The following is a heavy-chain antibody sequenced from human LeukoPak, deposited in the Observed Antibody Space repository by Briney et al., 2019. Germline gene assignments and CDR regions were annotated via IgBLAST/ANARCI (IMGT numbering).Heavy chain of an antibody. V-gene: IGHV1-3*01. CDR2: INADNGNT. J-gene: IGHJ4*02. CDR3: ARGSISWGPQVGDF. Sequence: GASVKVSCKASGYTFTGYYMHWVRQAPGQRLEWMGWINADNGNTKYSQKFQGRVTITRDTSASTAYMELNSLRSEDTTVYYCARGSISWGPQVGDFWGQGTLVTVSS. D-gene: IGHD6-13*01. CDR1: GYTFTGYY.